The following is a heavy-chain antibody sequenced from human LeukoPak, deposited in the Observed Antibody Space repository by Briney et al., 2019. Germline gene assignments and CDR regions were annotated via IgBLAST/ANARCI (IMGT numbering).Heavy chain of an antibody. J-gene: IGHJ4*02. D-gene: IGHD3-22*01. Sequence: SETLSLTCTVSGGSISNYYWSWIRQPPGKGLEWIGYIYYSGSTYYNPSLKSRVTISVDTSKNQFSLKLSSVTAADTAVYYCARVGYYDSSGYYDEDWGQGTLVTVSS. CDR2: IYYSGST. CDR1: GGSISNYY. V-gene: IGHV4-59*08. CDR3: ARVGYYDSSGYYDED.